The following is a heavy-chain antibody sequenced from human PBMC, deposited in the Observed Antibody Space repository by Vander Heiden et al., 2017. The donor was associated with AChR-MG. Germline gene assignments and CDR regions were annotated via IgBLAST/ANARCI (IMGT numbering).Heavy chain of an antibody. D-gene: IGHD2-15*01. V-gene: IGHV3-9*01. J-gene: IGHJ4*02. CDR2: INWNSDNI. CDR1: GFTFDDYA. CDR3: VKDTRGGNSAHFDF. Sequence: EVQLVESGGGSVQPGLSLRLSCAASGFTFDDYAMHWVRQAPGKGLEWVSTINWNSDNIGYADSVKGRFTISRDNAKNSLDLQMNNLRAEDTALYYCVKDTRGGNSAHFDFWGQGTLVTVSS.